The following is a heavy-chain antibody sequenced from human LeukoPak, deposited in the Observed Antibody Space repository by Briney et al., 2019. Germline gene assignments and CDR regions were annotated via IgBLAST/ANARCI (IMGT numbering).Heavy chain of an antibody. J-gene: IGHJ4*02. CDR2: IWYDGSNK. CDR3: ARVNHDYGDYEPPDY. CDR1: GFTFSSYG. V-gene: IGHV3-33*01. Sequence: GRSLRLSCAASGFTFSSYGMHWVRQAPGKGLEWVAIIWYDGSNKYYADSVKGRFTISRDNSKNTLYLQMSSLRAEDTALYYCARVNHDYGDYEPPDYWGQGTLVTVSS. D-gene: IGHD4-17*01.